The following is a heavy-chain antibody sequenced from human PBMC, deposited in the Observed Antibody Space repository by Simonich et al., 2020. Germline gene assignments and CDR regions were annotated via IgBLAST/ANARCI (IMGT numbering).Heavy chain of an antibody. CDR1: WFSLSTSGVG. J-gene: IGHJ4*02. CDR3: AHRRGFFDY. Sequence: QITLKESGPTLVKPTQTLTLTCTFSWFSLSTSGVGVGWIRQPPGKSLEWLALIYWNDDKRYSPSLKSRLTITKDTSKNQVVLTMTNMDPVDTATYYCAHRRGFFDYWGQGTLVTVSS. V-gene: IGHV2-5*01. CDR2: IYWNDDK.